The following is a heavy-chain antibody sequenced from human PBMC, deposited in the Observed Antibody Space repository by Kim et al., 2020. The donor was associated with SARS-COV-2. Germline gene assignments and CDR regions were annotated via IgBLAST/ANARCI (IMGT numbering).Heavy chain of an antibody. CDR2: IWYDGSNK. Sequence: GGSLRLSCAASGFTFSSYGMHWVRQAPGKGLEWVAVIWYDGSNKYYADSVKGRFTISRDNSKNTLYLQMNSLRAEDTAVYYCARGLHFQDENCSGGSCYSGYFQHWGQGTLVTVSS. CDR1: GFTFSSYG. CDR3: ARGLHFQDENCSGGSCYSGYFQH. V-gene: IGHV3-33*01. D-gene: IGHD2-15*01. J-gene: IGHJ1*01.